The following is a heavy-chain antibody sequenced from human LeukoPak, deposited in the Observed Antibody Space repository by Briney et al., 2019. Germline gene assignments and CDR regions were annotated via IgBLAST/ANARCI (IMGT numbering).Heavy chain of an antibody. CDR2: IYPDDSNT. Sequence: GESLKISCKASGYKFYHYWIGWVRQMPGKGLEWMGLIYPDDSNTRYSPSFQGQVPISADKSISTAYLQWSSLKASDTAMYYCARFSGSSLDQNWFDPWGQGTLVTVSS. CDR1: GYKFYHYW. D-gene: IGHD1-1*01. J-gene: IGHJ5*02. CDR3: ARFSGSSLDQNWFDP. V-gene: IGHV5-51*01.